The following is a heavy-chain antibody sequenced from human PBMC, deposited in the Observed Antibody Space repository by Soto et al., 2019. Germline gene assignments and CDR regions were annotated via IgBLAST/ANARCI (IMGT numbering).Heavy chain of an antibody. V-gene: IGHV4-39*01. Sequence: SETLSLTCTVSGGSISSSSYYWGWIRHPPGKGLEWIGSIYYSGSTYYNPSLKSRVTISVDTSKNQFSLKLSSVTAADTAVYYCARRIDCSSTSCYVVDYWGQGTLVTVSS. CDR3: ARRIDCSSTSCYVVDY. CDR1: GGSISSSSYY. D-gene: IGHD2-2*01. J-gene: IGHJ4*02. CDR2: IYYSGST.